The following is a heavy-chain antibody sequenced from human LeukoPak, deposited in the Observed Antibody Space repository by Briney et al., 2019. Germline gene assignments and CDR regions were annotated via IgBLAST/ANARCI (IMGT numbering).Heavy chain of an antibody. J-gene: IGHJ6*03. D-gene: IGHD2-2*01. CDR3: AKSQLGYCSSTSCFYYYYYYMDV. V-gene: IGHV1-18*01. CDR1: GYTFTSYG. Sequence: ASVKVSCKASGYTFTSYGISWVRQAPGQGLEWRGWISAYNGNTNYAQKLQGRVTMTTDTSTSTAYMELRSLRSDDTAVYYCAKSQLGYCSSTSCFYYYYYYMDVWGKGTTVTVSS. CDR2: ISAYNGNT.